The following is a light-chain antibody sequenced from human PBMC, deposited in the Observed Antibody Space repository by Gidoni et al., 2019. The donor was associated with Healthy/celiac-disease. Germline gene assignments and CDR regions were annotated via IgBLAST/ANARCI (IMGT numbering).Light chain of an antibody. CDR1: QSISSW. CDR3: QKYNSYPWT. Sequence: IHMTQSPSTLSASVGDRVTITCRASQSISSWLAWYQQKPGKAPKLLIYKASSLESGVTSRFSGSGSGTEFTLNISSLKPDDFATYYCQKYNSYPWTCGQGTKVEIK. V-gene: IGKV1-5*03. J-gene: IGKJ1*01. CDR2: KAS.